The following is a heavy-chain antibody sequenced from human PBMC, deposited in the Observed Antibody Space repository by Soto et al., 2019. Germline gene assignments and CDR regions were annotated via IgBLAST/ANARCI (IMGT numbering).Heavy chain of an antibody. J-gene: IGHJ4*02. CDR2: IDPSDSWT. CDR1: GYSFSNYW. V-gene: IGHV5-10-1*01. D-gene: IGHD6-13*01. CDR3: VREEQRSWYNHKQFDA. Sequence: PGESLKISCXGSGYSFSNYWISWVRQMPGKGLEWMGRIDPSDSWTHYSPSFQGHVTISADKSISTVYLQWSSLRAEDTGVYYCVREEQRSWYNHKQFDAWGQGTLVTVSS.